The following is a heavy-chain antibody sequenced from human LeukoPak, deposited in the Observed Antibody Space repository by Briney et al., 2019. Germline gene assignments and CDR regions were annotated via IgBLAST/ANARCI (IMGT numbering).Heavy chain of an antibody. CDR2: INHSGST. Sequence: PSETLSLTCAVYGGSFSGYYWSWIRQPPGKGLEWIGEINHSGSTNYNPSLKSRVTISVDTSKNQFSLKLSSVTAADTAVYYCARLSRHDYGDYGGDYWGQGTLVTVSS. V-gene: IGHV4-34*01. J-gene: IGHJ4*02. D-gene: IGHD4-17*01. CDR3: ARLSRHDYGDYGGDY. CDR1: GGSFSGYY.